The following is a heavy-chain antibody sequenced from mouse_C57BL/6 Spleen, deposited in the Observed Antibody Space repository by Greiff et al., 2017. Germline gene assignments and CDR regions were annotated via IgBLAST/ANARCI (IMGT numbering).Heavy chain of an antibody. CDR2: INPSNGGT. D-gene: IGHD3-2*02. CDR1: GYTFTRYR. CDR3: ARDRTAQAYVDD. J-gene: IGHJ2*01. Sequence: QVQLPQPGTELVKPGASVKLSRKASGYTFTRYRMHRVKQRPGQGLEWIGNINPSNGGTNYNEKFKIKATLTVDKSSSTAYMQRSTLTSEDPAVYDCARDRTAQAYVDDWGQGTTLTVST. V-gene: IGHV1-53*01.